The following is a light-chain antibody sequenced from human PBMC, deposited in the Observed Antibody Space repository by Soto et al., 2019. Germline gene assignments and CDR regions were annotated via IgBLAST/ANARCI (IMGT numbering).Light chain of an antibody. V-gene: IGKV1-17*01. CDR3: LQHNSYTRT. CDR1: QGIRND. J-gene: IGKJ5*01. Sequence: IHMNQSPSSQSSYFGDRVTITCRASQGIRNDLGWYQQKPGKAPKRLIYAASSFQSGVPSRFSGSGSGTEVTLTISSLKKEDGATYYCLQHNSYTRTFGQGTRLEIK. CDR2: AAS.